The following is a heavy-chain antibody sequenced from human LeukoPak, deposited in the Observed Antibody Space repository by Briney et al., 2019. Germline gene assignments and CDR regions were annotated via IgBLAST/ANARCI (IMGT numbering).Heavy chain of an antibody. CDR1: GFTFSSYG. Sequence: GRSLRLSCAASGFTFSSYGMHWVRQAPGKGLEWVAVTSYDGSNKYYADSVKGRFTISRDNSKNTLYLQMNSLRPEDTAVYYCAKADYGSGSYYNWFDPWGQGTLVTVSS. V-gene: IGHV3-30*18. CDR2: TSYDGSNK. D-gene: IGHD3-10*01. CDR3: AKADYGSGSYYNWFDP. J-gene: IGHJ5*02.